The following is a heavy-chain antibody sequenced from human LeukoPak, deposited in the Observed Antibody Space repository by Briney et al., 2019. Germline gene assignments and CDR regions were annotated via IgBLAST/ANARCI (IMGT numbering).Heavy chain of an antibody. CDR1: GYSFTRYW. V-gene: IGHV5-51*01. CDR2: IYPGESDT. Sequence: GESLKISCKGSGYSFTRYWIGWVRQMPGKGLEWMGIIYPGESDTRYSPSFQGPVTISADKSISTAYLQWSSLKASDTAMYYCARQRHTYGSGYYFDYWGQGTLVTVSS. D-gene: IGHD3-22*01. J-gene: IGHJ4*02. CDR3: ARQRHTYGSGYYFDY.